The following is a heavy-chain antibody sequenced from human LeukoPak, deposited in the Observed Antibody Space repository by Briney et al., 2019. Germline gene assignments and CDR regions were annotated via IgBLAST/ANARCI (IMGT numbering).Heavy chain of an antibody. V-gene: IGHV1-18*01. CDR2: ISAYNGNT. D-gene: IGHD3-9*01. J-gene: IGHJ4*02. CDR3: AREDYDILTGYLYYFDY. CDR1: GYTFTSYG. Sequence: ASVKVSCKASGYTFTSYGISWVRQAPGQGLEWMGWISAYNGNTNYAQKLQGRVTMTTDTSTSTAYMELRSLRSDDTAVYYCAREDYDILTGYLYYFDYWGQGTLVTVSS.